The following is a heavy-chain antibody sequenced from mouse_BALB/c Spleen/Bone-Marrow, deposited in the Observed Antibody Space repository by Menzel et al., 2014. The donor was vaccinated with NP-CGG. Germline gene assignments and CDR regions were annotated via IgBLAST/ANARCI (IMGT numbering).Heavy chain of an antibody. D-gene: IGHD3-1*01. CDR1: GYTFSNYW. V-gene: IGHV1-5*01. CDR3: TTLARNNFDY. CDR2: IHPGNSDT. J-gene: IGHJ2*01. Sequence: VQLKESGTVLARPGAAVKMSCKASGYTFSNYWMHWIKQRPGQGLEWIGTIHPGNSDTTYNQKFKGKAKLTAVTSTSTAYMEHSSLTNEDSAVYYCTTLARNNFDYWGQGTTLTVSS.